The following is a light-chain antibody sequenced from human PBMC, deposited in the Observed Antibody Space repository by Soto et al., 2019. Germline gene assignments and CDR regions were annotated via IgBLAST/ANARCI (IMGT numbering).Light chain of an antibody. Sequence: EIVLTQSPATLSLSPGERATLSCRASPSVTNYLAWYQQKPGQAPRLLIYGAFNRATGIPARLSGSGSGTDFTLTISSLEPEDFAVYYCQQRNIWPPVTFGQGTRLEI. CDR2: GAF. V-gene: IGKV3-11*01. J-gene: IGKJ5*01. CDR1: PSVTNY. CDR3: QQRNIWPPVT.